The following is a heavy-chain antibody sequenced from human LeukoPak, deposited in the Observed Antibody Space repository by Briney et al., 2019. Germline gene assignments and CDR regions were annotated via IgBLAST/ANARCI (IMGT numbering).Heavy chain of an antibody. CDR2: ISWNSGSI. J-gene: IGHJ3*02. Sequence: PGGSLRLSCAASGFTFDDYAMHWVRQAPGKGLEWVSGISWNSGSIGYADSVKGRLTISRDNAKNSLYLQMNSLRAEDTALYYCARRSGGTHAFDIWGQGTMVTVSS. D-gene: IGHD1-1*01. CDR1: GFTFDDYA. V-gene: IGHV3-9*01. CDR3: ARRSGGTHAFDI.